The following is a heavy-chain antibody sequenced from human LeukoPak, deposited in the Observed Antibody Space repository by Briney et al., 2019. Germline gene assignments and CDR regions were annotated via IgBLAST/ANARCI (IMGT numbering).Heavy chain of an antibody. CDR3: ARRMPAGTVDY. CDR2: IYYSGST. Sequence: SETLSLTCTVSGGSISSYYWSWIRQPPGKGLKWIGYIYYSGSTNYNPSLKSRVSISVDTSKNQFSLKLGSVTAADTAVYYCARRMPAGTVDYWGQGTLVTVPS. CDR1: GGSISSYY. D-gene: IGHD6-19*01. J-gene: IGHJ4*02. V-gene: IGHV4-59*01.